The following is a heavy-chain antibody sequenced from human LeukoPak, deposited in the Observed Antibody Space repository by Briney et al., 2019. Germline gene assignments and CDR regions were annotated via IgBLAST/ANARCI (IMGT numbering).Heavy chain of an antibody. V-gene: IGHV3-33*01. J-gene: IGHJ4*02. D-gene: IGHD4-23*01. CDR2: IWYDGSNK. Sequence: GGSLRLSCAASGFTFSSYGMHWVRQAPGKGLEWVAVIWYDGSNKYYADSVKGRFTISRDNSKNTLYLQMNSLRAEDTAVYYCARENSKFDYGGEFDHWGQGTLVTVSS. CDR3: ARENSKFDYGGEFDH. CDR1: GFTFSSYG.